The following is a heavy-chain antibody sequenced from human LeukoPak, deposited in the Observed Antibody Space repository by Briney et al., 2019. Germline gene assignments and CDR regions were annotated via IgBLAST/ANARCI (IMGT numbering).Heavy chain of an antibody. D-gene: IGHD4-17*01. Sequence: PSETLSLTCTVSGGSISSGDYYWSWIRQPPGKGLEWIGYIHYSGSTYYNPSLKSRVTISVDTSKNQFPLKLSSVTAADTAVYYCAREGLGGSGYGDYYFDYWGQGTLVTVSS. J-gene: IGHJ4*02. CDR2: IHYSGST. CDR1: GGSISSGDYY. V-gene: IGHV4-30-4*01. CDR3: AREGLGGSGYGDYYFDY.